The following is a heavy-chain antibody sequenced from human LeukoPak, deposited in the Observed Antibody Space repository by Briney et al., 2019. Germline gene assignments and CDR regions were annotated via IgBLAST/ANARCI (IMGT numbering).Heavy chain of an antibody. CDR3: ARVVMKAFYYYYMDV. J-gene: IGHJ6*03. CDR2: MNPTSGDT. CDR1: GYTFSDYD. D-gene: IGHD2-21*01. Sequence: ASVKVSCKAAGYTFSDYDVNWVRQAPGQGLEWMGWMNPTSGDTGYAQKFQGRVTMTRSMSKDTAYMEMIRLRSEDTAVYFCARVVMKAFYYYYMDVWGKGPTIIISS. V-gene: IGHV1-8*01.